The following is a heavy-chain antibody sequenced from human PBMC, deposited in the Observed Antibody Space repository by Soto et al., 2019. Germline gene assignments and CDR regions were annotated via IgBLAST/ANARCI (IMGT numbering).Heavy chain of an antibody. CDR3: AHRYCSGGRCLTFGH. J-gene: IGHJ4*02. V-gene: IGHV2-5*02. D-gene: IGHD2-15*01. CDR1: GFSLSTSGVS. CDR2: IYWDDDK. Sequence: QITLKESGPTLAKPTQTLTLTCTFSGFSLSTSGVSVGWIRQPPGKALEWLALIYWDDDKRLSPSQTSRLTITKDTSKNQVVLAMSDIDPVDTATYYCAHRYCSGGRCLTFGHWGQGTLVTVSS.